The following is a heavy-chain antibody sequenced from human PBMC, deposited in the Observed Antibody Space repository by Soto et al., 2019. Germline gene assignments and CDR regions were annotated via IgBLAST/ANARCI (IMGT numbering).Heavy chain of an antibody. CDR2: IYSGGST. V-gene: IGHV3-66*01. J-gene: IGHJ6*02. CDR3: ATSAGVVARVYYYYGLDV. CDR1: GFTVSSNY. D-gene: IGHD2-15*01. Sequence: PGGSLRLSCAASGFTVSSNYMSWVRQAPGKGLEWVSVIYSGGSTYYADSVKGRFTISRDNSKNTLYLQMNSLRAEDTAVYYCATSAGVVARVYYYYGLDVWGQGTTVTVSS.